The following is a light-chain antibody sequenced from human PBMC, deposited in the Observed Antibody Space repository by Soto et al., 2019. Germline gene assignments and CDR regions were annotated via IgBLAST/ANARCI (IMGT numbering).Light chain of an antibody. Sequence: QSVLTQPASVSGSPGQSITISCTGTSSDVGSYNLVSWYQQHPGKAPKLMIYEGSKRPSGVSNRFSGSKSGNTASLTISGLQAEDAADYYCCSYAGSSTYVFGTGTKVTVL. CDR1: SSDVGSYNL. CDR3: CSYAGSSTYV. J-gene: IGLJ1*01. V-gene: IGLV2-23*01. CDR2: EGS.